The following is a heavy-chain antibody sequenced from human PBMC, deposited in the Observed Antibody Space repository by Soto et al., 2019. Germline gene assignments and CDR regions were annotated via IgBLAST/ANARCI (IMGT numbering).Heavy chain of an antibody. CDR3: ATDLPGGEDNHYGMDV. J-gene: IGHJ6*02. CDR1: GFTLRNYA. V-gene: IGHV3-23*01. D-gene: IGHD2-21*01. CDR2: ISVSGGSI. Sequence: DVQVMESGGGVVQPGGSLRLSCAASGFTLRNYAMSWVRQTPGKGLEWVSSISVSGGSIHYADSVRGRFTISRDTSKNTLNLQMNSLRVEDTAVYDCATDLPGGEDNHYGMDVWGQGTTVTVSS.